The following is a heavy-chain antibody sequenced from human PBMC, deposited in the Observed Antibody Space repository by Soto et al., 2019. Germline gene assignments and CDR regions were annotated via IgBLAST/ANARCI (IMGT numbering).Heavy chain of an antibody. D-gene: IGHD3-9*01. CDR3: ARGMGYDRPYYFGY. Sequence: PSETLSLTCTVSGGSISSYYWSWIRQPPGKGLEWIGYIYYSGSTNYNPSLKSRVTISVDTSKNQFSLKLSSVTAADTAVYYCARGMGYDRPYYFGYWGQGTLVTVSS. V-gene: IGHV4-59*01. CDR1: GGSISSYY. CDR2: IYYSGST. J-gene: IGHJ4*02.